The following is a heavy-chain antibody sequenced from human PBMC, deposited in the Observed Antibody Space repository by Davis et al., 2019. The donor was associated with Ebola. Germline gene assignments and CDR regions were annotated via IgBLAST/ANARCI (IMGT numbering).Heavy chain of an antibody. D-gene: IGHD3-10*01. Sequence: GESLKISCKASGYSFTNYWIGWLRQVPGKDLEWMGVIYPGDSNTKYRPSFQGQVTISADKSINTAYLVWSSLKASDSAMYYCAAYGSGSKPFDYWGQGTLLTVSS. J-gene: IGHJ4*02. CDR2: IYPGDSNT. V-gene: IGHV5-51*01. CDR1: GYSFTNYW. CDR3: AAYGSGSKPFDY.